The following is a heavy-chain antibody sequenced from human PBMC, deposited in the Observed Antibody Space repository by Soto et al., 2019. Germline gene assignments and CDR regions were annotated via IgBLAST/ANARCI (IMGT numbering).Heavy chain of an antibody. D-gene: IGHD2-15*01. J-gene: IGHJ6*01. Sequence: ASVKVSCKASGYTFTGYYMHWVRQAPGQGLEWMGWINPNSGGKNYAQKFQGRVTMTRETSISTAYMELSRLRYDDTAVYYCARDSRPRYCSGGSCYLYYYGMDVWGQGPTVTVSS. CDR2: INPNSGGK. CDR1: GYTFTGYY. CDR3: ARDSRPRYCSGGSCYLYYYGMDV. V-gene: IGHV1-2*02.